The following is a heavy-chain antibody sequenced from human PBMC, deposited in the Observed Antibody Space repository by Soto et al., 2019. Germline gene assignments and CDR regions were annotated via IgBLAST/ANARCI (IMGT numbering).Heavy chain of an antibody. CDR3: ATRPTPYYYDSSGYYFSGRFDY. CDR1: GYTLTELS. CDR2: FDPEDGET. V-gene: IGHV1-24*01. Sequence: GASVKVSCKVSGYTLTELSMHWVRQAPGKGLEWMGGFDPEDGETIYAQKFQGRVTMTEDTSTDTAYMELSSLRSEDTAVYYCATRPTPYYYDSSGYYFSGRFDYWGQGTLVTVSS. J-gene: IGHJ4*02. D-gene: IGHD3-22*01.